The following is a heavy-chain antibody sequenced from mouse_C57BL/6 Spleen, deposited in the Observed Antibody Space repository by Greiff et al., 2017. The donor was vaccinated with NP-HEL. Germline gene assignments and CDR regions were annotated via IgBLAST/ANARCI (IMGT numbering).Heavy chain of an antibody. D-gene: IGHD2-4*01. J-gene: IGHJ4*01. CDR1: GFTFSSYA. CDR3: TRDDYDYAMDY. V-gene: IGHV5-9-1*02. CDR2: ISSGGDYI. Sequence: EVQGVESGEGLVKPGGSLKLSCAASGFTFSSYAMSWVRQTPEKRLEWVAYISSGGDYIYYADTVKGRFTISRDNARNTLYLQMSSLKSEDTAMYYCTRDDYDYAMDYWGQGTSVTVSS.